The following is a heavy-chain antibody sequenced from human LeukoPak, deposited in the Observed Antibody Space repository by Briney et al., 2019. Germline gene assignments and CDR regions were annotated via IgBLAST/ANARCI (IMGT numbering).Heavy chain of an antibody. J-gene: IGHJ4*02. Sequence: SETLSLTCTVYGGSISSYYWSWIRQPPGKGLEWIGYIYYSGSTNYNPSLKSRVTISVDTSKNQFSLKLSSVTAADTAVYYCARGLVAGAIDYWGQGTLVTVSS. CDR1: GGSISSYY. D-gene: IGHD6-19*01. CDR3: ARGLVAGAIDY. CDR2: IYYSGST. V-gene: IGHV4-59*01.